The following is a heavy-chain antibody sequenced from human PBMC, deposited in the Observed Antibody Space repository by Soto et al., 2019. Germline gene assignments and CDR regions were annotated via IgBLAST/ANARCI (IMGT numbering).Heavy chain of an antibody. Sequence: ASVKVSCKASGYTFTSYAMHWVRQAPGQRLEWMGWINAGNGNTKYSQKFQGRVTITRDTSASTAYMELSSLRSEDTAAYYCASVVDESVLVPDAFSPLEPWGQGTRVTDAS. D-gene: IGHD2-2*01. J-gene: IGHJ5*02. CDR2: INAGNGNT. CDR3: ASVVDESVLVPDAFSPLEP. V-gene: IGHV1-3*01. CDR1: GYTFTSYA.